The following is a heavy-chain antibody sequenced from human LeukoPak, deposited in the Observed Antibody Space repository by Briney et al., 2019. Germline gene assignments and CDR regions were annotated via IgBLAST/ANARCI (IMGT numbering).Heavy chain of an antibody. V-gene: IGHV3-11*01. CDR2: ISSSGSTI. Sequence: GGSLTLSCAASGFTFSDYHMSWLRQAPGKGLEWVSYISSSGSTIYYADSVKGRFTISRDNAKNSLYLQMNSLRAEDTAVYYCVARAEYFQHWGQGTLVTVSS. J-gene: IGHJ1*01. CDR3: VARAEYFQH. CDR1: GFTFSDYH.